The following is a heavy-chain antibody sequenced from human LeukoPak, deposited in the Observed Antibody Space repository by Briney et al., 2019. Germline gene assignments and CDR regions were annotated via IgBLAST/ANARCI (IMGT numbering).Heavy chain of an antibody. Sequence: PSETLSLTCTVSGGSISSSRTYWGWIRQPPGKGLEWIGSIYDTGSTYYNPSLKSRVTISVDTSKNQFSLKLSSVTAADTAVYYCARHVGLGYYDGSGYYSYFDYWGQGTLVTVSS. CDR1: GGSISSSRTY. V-gene: IGHV4-39*01. CDR2: IYDTGST. CDR3: ARHVGLGYYDGSGYYSYFDY. J-gene: IGHJ4*02. D-gene: IGHD3-22*01.